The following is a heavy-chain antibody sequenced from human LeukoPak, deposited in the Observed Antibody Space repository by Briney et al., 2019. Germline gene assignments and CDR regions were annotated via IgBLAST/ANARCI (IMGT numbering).Heavy chain of an antibody. J-gene: IGHJ6*03. V-gene: IGHV3-23*01. D-gene: IGHD6-19*01. Sequence: PGDSLTHLRSASGLPHSSYAMRELRPPPGKGLEWVSAISGSGGSTYYEDSVRGRFTISRDNSKSMLYLQMNSLRAEDTAVYYCAKEGKSSGWFKKRNYYYYMDVWGKGTTVTVSS. CDR1: GLPHSSYA. CDR2: ISGSGGST. CDR3: AKEGKSSGWFKKRNYYYYMDV.